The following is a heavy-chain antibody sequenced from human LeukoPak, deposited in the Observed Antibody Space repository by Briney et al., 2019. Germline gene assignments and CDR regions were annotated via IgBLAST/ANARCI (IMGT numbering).Heavy chain of an antibody. D-gene: IGHD3-22*01. Sequence: GGSLRLSCAASGFTFSSYGMHWVRQAPGKGLEWVAFIRYDGSNKYYADSVKGRFTISRDNSKNTLYLQMNSLRAEDTAVYYCARNYYDSSGYYYFDYWGQGTLVTVSS. V-gene: IGHV3-30*02. CDR2: IRYDGSNK. CDR3: ARNYYDSSGYYYFDY. CDR1: GFTFSSYG. J-gene: IGHJ4*02.